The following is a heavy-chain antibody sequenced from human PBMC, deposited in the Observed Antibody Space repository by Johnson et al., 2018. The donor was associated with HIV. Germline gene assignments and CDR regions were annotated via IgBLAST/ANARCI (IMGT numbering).Heavy chain of an antibody. CDR2: IRYDGNNE. V-gene: IGHV3-30*02. CDR3: ARDRARDAFDI. Sequence: QVQLVESGGGVVQPGRSLRLSCAASEFSFSTYAMHWVRQAPGKGLEWVAFIRYDGNNEDYADSVKGRFTISRDNSKNTLYVQMNSLRPEDTAVYYCARDRARDAFDIWGQGTMVTVSS. CDR1: EFSFSTYA. J-gene: IGHJ3*02.